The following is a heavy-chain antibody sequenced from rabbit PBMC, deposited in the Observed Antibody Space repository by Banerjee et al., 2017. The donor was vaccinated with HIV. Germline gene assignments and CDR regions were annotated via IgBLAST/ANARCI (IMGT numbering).Heavy chain of an antibody. V-gene: IGHV1S40*01. D-gene: IGHD2-1*01. CDR3: ARVPAAVTVVIRGYYFNL. Sequence: QSLEESGGDLVKPGASLTLTCKASGFTLSNYWICWVRQAPGKGLEWIACIYTGDGNTHYASWAKGRFTISKTSSTVDLKMTSLTAADTATYFCARVPAAVTVVIRGYYFNLWGQGTLVTVS. CDR2: IYTGDGNT. J-gene: IGHJ4*01. CDR1: GFTLSNYW.